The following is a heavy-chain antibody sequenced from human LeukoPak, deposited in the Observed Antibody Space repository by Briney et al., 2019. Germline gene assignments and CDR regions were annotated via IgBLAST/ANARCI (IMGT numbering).Heavy chain of an antibody. D-gene: IGHD2-2*02. CDR2: IIPIFGTA. CDR3: ARASKQYCSSTSCYILQSYYYGMDV. V-gene: IGHV1-69*13. J-gene: IGHJ6*02. Sequence: ASVNVSCKASGGTFSSYAISWVRQAPGQGLEWMGGIIPIFGTANYAQKFQGRVTITADESTSTAYMELSSLRSEDTAVYYCARASKQYCSSTSCYILQSYYYGMDVWGQGTTVTVSS. CDR1: GGTFSSYA.